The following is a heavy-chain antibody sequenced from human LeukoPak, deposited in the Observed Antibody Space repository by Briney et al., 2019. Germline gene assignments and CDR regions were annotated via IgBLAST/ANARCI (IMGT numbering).Heavy chain of an antibody. CDR2: IYPGDSDT. CDR1: GYRFTSYW. V-gene: IGHV5-51*01. Sequence: RGESLKISCKGSGYRFTSYWIGWVRQMPGKGLEWMGIIYPGDSDTRYSPSFQGQVTISADKSISTAYLQWSSLKASDTAMYYCARVGVVVSTATTDFDYWGQGTLVTVSS. D-gene: IGHD2-2*01. CDR3: ARVGVVVSTATTDFDY. J-gene: IGHJ4*02.